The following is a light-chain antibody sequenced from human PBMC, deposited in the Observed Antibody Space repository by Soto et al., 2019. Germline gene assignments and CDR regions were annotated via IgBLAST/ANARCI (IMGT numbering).Light chain of an antibody. CDR3: HQNAANPWT. CDR1: QNIGVY. J-gene: IGKJ1*01. Sequence: DIQMTQSPSSLSASVGDRVTITCRASQNIGVYLNWYQKKPGKAPKLLIHAASSLHSGVPSTFSGSGSGTDFALTISSLQPEDFATYYCHQNAANPWTFAQGTKVDI. V-gene: IGKV1-39*01. CDR2: AAS.